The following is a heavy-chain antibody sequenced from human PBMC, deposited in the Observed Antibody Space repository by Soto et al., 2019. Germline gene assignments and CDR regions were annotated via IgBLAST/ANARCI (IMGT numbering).Heavy chain of an antibody. D-gene: IGHD5-12*01. Sequence: SETLSLTCTVSGGSISSGGYYWSWIRQHPGKGLEWIGYIYYSGSTYYNPSLKSRVTISVDTSKNQFSLKLSSVTAADTAVYYCASTSRDGYNLPYYGMDVWGQGTTVTVSS. CDR2: IYYSGST. CDR3: ASTSRDGYNLPYYGMDV. CDR1: GGSISSGGYY. J-gene: IGHJ6*02. V-gene: IGHV4-31*03.